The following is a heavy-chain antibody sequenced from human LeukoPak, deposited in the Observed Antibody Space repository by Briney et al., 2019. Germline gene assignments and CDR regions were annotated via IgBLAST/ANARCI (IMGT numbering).Heavy chain of an antibody. CDR1: GFTFSSYW. D-gene: IGHD3-10*01. J-gene: IGHJ4*02. CDR2: INEGGTFT. Sequence: LSGGSLRLSCAASGFTFSSYWMHWVRQVPGKGLVWVSRINEGGTFTNYADSVKGRFTISRDNAKNTVYLQMNSLRVEDTAVYYCARDAVAGSGSYYNWGQGTLVIVSS. V-gene: IGHV3-74*01. CDR3: ARDAVAGSGSYYN.